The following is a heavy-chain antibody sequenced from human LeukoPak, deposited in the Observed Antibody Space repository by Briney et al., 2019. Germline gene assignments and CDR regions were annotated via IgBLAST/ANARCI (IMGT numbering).Heavy chain of an antibody. CDR3: ARDLGSGSPYYFDY. CDR2: IRSKANSYAT. Sequence: GGSLRLSCAASGFTFSGSAMHWVRQASGKGLEWVGRIRSKANSYATAYAASVKGRFTISRDDSKNTAYLQMNSLKTEDTAVYYCARDLGSGSPYYFDYWGQGTLVTVSS. CDR1: GFTFSGSA. J-gene: IGHJ4*02. D-gene: IGHD1-26*01. V-gene: IGHV3-73*01.